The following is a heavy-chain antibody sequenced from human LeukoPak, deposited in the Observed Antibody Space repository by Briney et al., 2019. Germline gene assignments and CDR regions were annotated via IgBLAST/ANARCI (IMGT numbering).Heavy chain of an antibody. D-gene: IGHD3-22*01. CDR2: ISGSGGST. V-gene: IGHV3-23*01. CDR1: GFTFSSYA. J-gene: IGHJ4*02. CDR3: ASLRVLYDSSGQMDYFDY. Sequence: GGSLRLSCAASGFTFSSYAMSWVRQAPGKGLEWVSAISGSGGSTYYAGSVKGRFTISRDNSKNTLYLHMNSLRAEDTAVYYCASLRVLYDSSGQMDYFDYWGQGTLVTVSS.